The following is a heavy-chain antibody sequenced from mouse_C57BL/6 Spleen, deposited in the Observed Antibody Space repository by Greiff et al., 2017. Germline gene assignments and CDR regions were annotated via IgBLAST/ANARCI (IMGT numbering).Heavy chain of an antibody. CDR1: GYTFTSYW. Sequence: VQLQQSGTELVKPGASVKLSCKASGYTFTSYWMHWVQQRPGQGLEWIGNINPSNGGTNYNEKFKSKATLTVDKSSSTAYMQLSSLTSEDSAVYYCASRFYYSNYYYAMDDWGQGTSVTVSS. CDR3: ASRFYYSNYYYAMDD. J-gene: IGHJ4*01. V-gene: IGHV1-53*01. CDR2: INPSNGGT. D-gene: IGHD2-5*01.